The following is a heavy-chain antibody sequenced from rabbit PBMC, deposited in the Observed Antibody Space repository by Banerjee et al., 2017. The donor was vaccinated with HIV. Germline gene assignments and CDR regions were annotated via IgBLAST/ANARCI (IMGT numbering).Heavy chain of an antibody. J-gene: IGHJ4*01. Sequence: LEESGGGLVKPGGTLTLTCTVSGFSFSSNWICWVRQAPGKGLEWIACIYGGSSGTPYYASWAKGRFTVSRTSSTTVTLQMTSLTAADTATYFCERSGHKDDAYDRINLWGPGTLVTVS. CDR3: ERSGHKDDAYDRINL. CDR1: GFSFSSNW. D-gene: IGHD2-1*01. CDR2: IYGGSSGTP. V-gene: IGHV1S45*01.